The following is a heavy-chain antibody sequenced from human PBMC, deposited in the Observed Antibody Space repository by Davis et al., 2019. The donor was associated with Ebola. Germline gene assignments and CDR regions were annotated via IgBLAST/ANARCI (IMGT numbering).Heavy chain of an antibody. CDR1: GFTFSSYG. D-gene: IGHD5-18*01. Sequence: GGSLRLSCAASGFTFSSYGMHWVRQAPGKGLEWVAVISYDGSNKYYADSVKGRFTISRDNSKNTLYLQMNSLRAEDTAVYYCASQTAMVTRYYGMDVWGKGTTVTVSS. CDR3: ASQTAMVTRYYGMDV. CDR2: ISYDGSNK. J-gene: IGHJ6*04. V-gene: IGHV3-30*03.